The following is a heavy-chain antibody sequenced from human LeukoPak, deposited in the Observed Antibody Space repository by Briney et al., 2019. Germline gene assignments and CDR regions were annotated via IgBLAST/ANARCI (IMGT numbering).Heavy chain of an antibody. CDR2: IYNSGSS. Sequence: PSETLSLTCTVSGGSISSSSYYWGWIRQPPGNGLEWIGTIYNSGSSYYNPSLKSRVTISVDTSNNHFSLKLSSMTAADTTVYYCARHRADSNNWFHFDFWGQGTLVTVSS. CDR1: GGSISSSSYY. V-gene: IGHV4-39*01. CDR3: ARHRADSNNWFHFDF. D-gene: IGHD6-13*01. J-gene: IGHJ4*02.